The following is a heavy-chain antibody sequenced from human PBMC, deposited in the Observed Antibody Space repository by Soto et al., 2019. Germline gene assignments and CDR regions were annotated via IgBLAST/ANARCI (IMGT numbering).Heavy chain of an antibody. CDR2: IWDDGSNK. V-gene: IGHV3-33*01. CDR3: ARDCYGSGTYPSDY. D-gene: IGHD3-10*01. Sequence: QVQLVESGGGVVQPGRSLRLSCAASGFTFSSYAMHWVRQAPGKGLEWVAVIWDDGSNKDYIDSVKGRFTISRDNSKKALYLQMNSVRVEDTAVYYCARDCYGSGTYPSDYWGQGTLVTVSS. CDR1: GFTFSSYA. J-gene: IGHJ4*02.